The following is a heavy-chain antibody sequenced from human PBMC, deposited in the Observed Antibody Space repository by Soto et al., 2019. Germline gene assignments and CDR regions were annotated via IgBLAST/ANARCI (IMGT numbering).Heavy chain of an antibody. Sequence: GGSLRLSCAASGFSFNTYSMNWVRQPPGKGLEWVSFISSDSGTIYYSDSVKGRFTISRDNAKNSLYLQMDSLRAEDTAVYYCAREKSANLNYWGQGTLVTVSS. J-gene: IGHJ4*02. CDR2: ISSDSGTI. CDR1: GFSFNTYS. V-gene: IGHV3-48*01. CDR3: AREKSANLNY.